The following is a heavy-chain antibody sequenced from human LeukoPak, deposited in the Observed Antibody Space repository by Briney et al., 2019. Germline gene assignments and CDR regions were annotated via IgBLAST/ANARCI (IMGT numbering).Heavy chain of an antibody. D-gene: IGHD3-10*01. J-gene: IGHJ6*03. V-gene: IGHV3-21*01. CDR2: ISSSSSYI. Sequence: GGSLRLSCAASGFTFSSYSMNWVRQAPGKGLEWVSSISSSSSYIYYADSVKGRFTISRDNAKNSLYLQMNSLRAEDTAVYYCAREGIENYYMDVWGKGTTVTVSS. CDR3: AREGIENYYMDV. CDR1: GFTFSSYS.